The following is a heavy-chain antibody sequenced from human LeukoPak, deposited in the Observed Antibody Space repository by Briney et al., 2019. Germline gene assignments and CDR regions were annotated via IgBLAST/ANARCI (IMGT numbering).Heavy chain of an antibody. CDR3: TTDLDYYDSSGYVAY. CDR1: GFTFSGSA. V-gene: IGHV3-73*01. Sequence: PGGSLRPSCAASGFTFSGSAMHWVRQASGKGLEWVGRIRSKANSYATAYAASVKGRFTISRDDSKNTTYLQMNSLKTEDTAVYYCTTDLDYYDSSGYVAYWGQGTLVTVSS. D-gene: IGHD3-22*01. J-gene: IGHJ4*02. CDR2: IRSKANSYAT.